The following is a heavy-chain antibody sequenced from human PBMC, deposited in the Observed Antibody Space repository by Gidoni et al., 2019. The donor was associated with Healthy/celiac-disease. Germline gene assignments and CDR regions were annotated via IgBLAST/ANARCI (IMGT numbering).Heavy chain of an antibody. CDR1: GGTFSSYA. Sequence: QVQLVQSRAAVKKPGSSVKVSCTASGGTFSSYAISWVRQAPGQGLEWMGGIIPIFGTANYAQKFQGRVTITADESTSTAYMELSSLRSEDTAVYYCARDLLDSSGYPDAFDIWGQGTMVTVSS. D-gene: IGHD3-22*01. CDR2: IIPIFGTA. V-gene: IGHV1-69*01. CDR3: ARDLLDSSGYPDAFDI. J-gene: IGHJ3*02.